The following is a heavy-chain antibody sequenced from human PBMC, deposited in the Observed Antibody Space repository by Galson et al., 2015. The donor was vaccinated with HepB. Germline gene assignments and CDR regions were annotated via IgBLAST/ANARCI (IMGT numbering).Heavy chain of an antibody. Sequence: SCKASGYSFSSYGISWVRKAPGQGLEWMGWISGYNGNTNYAQKLQDRVTMTTDTSTSTAYMDLRSLRSDDTAVYYCARDEPLYGSENYGYYFGMDVWGQGTTVTVSS. J-gene: IGHJ6*02. CDR3: ARDEPLYGSENYGYYFGMDV. D-gene: IGHD3-10*01. CDR1: GYSFSSYG. V-gene: IGHV1-18*01. CDR2: ISGYNGNT.